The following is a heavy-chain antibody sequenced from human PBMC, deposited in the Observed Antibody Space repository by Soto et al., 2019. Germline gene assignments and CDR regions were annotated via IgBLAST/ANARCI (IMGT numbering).Heavy chain of an antibody. CDR3: ARHFPVSSWLDY. D-gene: IGHD6-13*01. V-gene: IGHV4-39*01. Sequence: PSETLSLTCTVSGGSISSSSYYWCWIRQPPGKGLEWIGSIYYSGSTYYNPSLKSRVTISVDTSKNQFSLKLSSVTAADTAVYYCARHFPVSSWLDYWGQGTLVTVSS. J-gene: IGHJ4*02. CDR2: IYYSGST. CDR1: GGSISSSSYY.